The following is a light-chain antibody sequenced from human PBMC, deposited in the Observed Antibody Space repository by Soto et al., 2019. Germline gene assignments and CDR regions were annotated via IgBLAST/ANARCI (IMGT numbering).Light chain of an antibody. Sequence: QSALTQPASVSGSPGQSITISCTGTSSDFGAYNFVSWYQQHPGKAPKLMLYDVNIRPSGVSNRFSGSKSGNTASLTISGLQAGDEADYYCTSWTTSTTMIFGGGTKLTVL. V-gene: IGLV2-14*03. CDR1: SSDFGAYNF. CDR2: DVN. J-gene: IGLJ2*01. CDR3: TSWTTSTTMI.